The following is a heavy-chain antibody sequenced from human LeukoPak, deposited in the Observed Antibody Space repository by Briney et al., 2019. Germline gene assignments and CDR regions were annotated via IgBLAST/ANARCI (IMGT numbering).Heavy chain of an antibody. CDR1: GGTFSSYA. J-gene: IGHJ6*03. CDR2: IIPIFGTA. CDR3: ARDLGYCTNGVCYPGDSHYYYMDV. V-gene: IGHV1-69*01. D-gene: IGHD2-8*01. Sequence: ASVKFSCKASGGTFSSYAISWVRQAPGQGLEWMGGIIPIFGTANYAQKFQGRVTITADESTSTAYMELSSLRSEDTAVYYCARDLGYCTNGVCYPGDSHYYYMDVWGKGTTVTVSS.